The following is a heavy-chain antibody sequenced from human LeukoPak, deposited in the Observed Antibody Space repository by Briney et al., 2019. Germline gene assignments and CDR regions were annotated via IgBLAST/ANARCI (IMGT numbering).Heavy chain of an antibody. Sequence: GGSLRLSCAASGFTFSSYRMNWVRQAPGKGLEWVSSISSSTNYIYYADSVKGRFTISRDNAKNSLYLQMNSLRAEDTAVYYCARVTASDAFDIWGQGTMVTVSS. V-gene: IGHV3-21*01. J-gene: IGHJ3*02. D-gene: IGHD1-14*01. CDR2: ISSSTNYI. CDR1: GFTFSSYR. CDR3: ARVTASDAFDI.